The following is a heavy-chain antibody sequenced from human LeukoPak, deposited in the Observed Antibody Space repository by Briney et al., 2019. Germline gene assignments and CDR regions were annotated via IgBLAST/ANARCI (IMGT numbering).Heavy chain of an antibody. CDR1: GIVFSRTA. CDR2: ISGGGERT. V-gene: IGHV3-23*01. D-gene: IGHD6-19*01. CDR3: GKDGGQYSSGPEFDP. J-gene: IGHJ5*02. Sequence: GGSLRLSCTASGIVFSRTAMNWARQSPGRGLEWLSAISGGGERTFYADSVRGRFTISRDNSKNMVYPQMNSLRVDDTAIYYCGKDGGQYSSGPEFDPRGQGDLVTVPS.